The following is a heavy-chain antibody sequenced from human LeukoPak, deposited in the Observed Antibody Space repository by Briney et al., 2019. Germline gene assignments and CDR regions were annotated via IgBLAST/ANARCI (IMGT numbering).Heavy chain of an antibody. CDR2: INPNSGGT. Sequence: ASVKVSCKASGYTFTGYYMHWVRQAPGQGLEWMGWINPNSGGTNYAQKFQGRVTMTRDTSISTAYMELSRLRPDDTAVYYYARGAGMVPDAFDIWGQGTMVTVSS. J-gene: IGHJ3*02. D-gene: IGHD5-18*01. CDR3: ARGAGMVPDAFDI. V-gene: IGHV1-2*02. CDR1: GYTFTGYY.